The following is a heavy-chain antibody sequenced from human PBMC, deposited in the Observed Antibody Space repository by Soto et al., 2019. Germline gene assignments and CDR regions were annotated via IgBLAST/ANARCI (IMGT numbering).Heavy chain of an antibody. V-gene: IGHV4-34*01. CDR3: ARELVVIHSRYFDY. CDR2: INHSGST. Sequence: SETLSLTCAVYGGSFSGYYWSWIGQPPGKGLEWIGEINHSGSTNYNPSLKSRVTISVDTSKNQFSLKLSSVTAADTAVYYCARELVVIHSRYFDYWGQGTLVTVSS. CDR1: GGSFSGYY. D-gene: IGHD3-22*01. J-gene: IGHJ4*02.